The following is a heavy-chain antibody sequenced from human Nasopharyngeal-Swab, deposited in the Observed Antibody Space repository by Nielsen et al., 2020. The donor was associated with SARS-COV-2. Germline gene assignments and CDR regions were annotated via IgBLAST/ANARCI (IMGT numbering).Heavy chain of an antibody. D-gene: IGHD4-17*01. CDR3: ARGGIVTTVTNDAFDI. Sequence: SVKVSCKASGGTFSSYAISWVRQAPGQGLEWMGGIIPIFGTANYAQKFQGRVTITADESTSTAYMELSSLRSEDTAVYYCARGGIVTTVTNDAFDIWGQGTMVTVSS. CDR1: GGTFSSYA. V-gene: IGHV1-69*13. CDR2: IIPIFGTA. J-gene: IGHJ3*02.